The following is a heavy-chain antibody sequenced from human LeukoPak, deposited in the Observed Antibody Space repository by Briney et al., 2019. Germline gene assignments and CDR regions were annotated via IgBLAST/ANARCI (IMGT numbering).Heavy chain of an antibody. Sequence: QPGGSLRLSCAASGFTVSSNYMSWVRQAPGKGLEWVSVIYSGGSTYYADSVKGRFTISRHNSKNTLYLQMNSLRAEDTAVYYCARNMYYYDSSGYYAYYFDYWGQGTLVTVSS. CDR2: IYSGGST. CDR1: GFTVSSNY. V-gene: IGHV3-53*04. CDR3: ARNMYYYDSSGYYAYYFDY. D-gene: IGHD3-22*01. J-gene: IGHJ4*02.